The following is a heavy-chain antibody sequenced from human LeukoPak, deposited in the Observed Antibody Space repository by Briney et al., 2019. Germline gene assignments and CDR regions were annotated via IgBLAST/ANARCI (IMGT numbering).Heavy chain of an antibody. V-gene: IGHV5-51*01. CDR1: GYRFTGYW. CDR2: IYPGDSDT. Sequence: GESLKISCVGSGYRFTGYWIGWVRQMPGKGLEWMGIIYPGDSDTRYSPSFQGQVTISADKSISTAYLQWSSLKASDTAIYYCATGYGSGRGAFDIWGQGTMVTVSS. D-gene: IGHD6-19*01. CDR3: ATGYGSGRGAFDI. J-gene: IGHJ3*02.